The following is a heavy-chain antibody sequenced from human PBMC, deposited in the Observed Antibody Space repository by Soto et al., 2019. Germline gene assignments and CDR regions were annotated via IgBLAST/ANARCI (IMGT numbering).Heavy chain of an antibody. CDR1: GGTFGSYV. D-gene: IGHD5-12*01. V-gene: IGHV1-69*12. CDR3: ARDLGSGYDPGDY. J-gene: IGHJ4*02. Sequence: QVQLVQSGAEVKKPGSSVKVSCKASGGTFGSYVFNWVRQAPGQGLEWMGGIIPLFGRPNYAQKFQGRVTITADESTSTAYMELRSLRSDDTAVFYCARDLGSGYDPGDYWGQGTRVTVSS. CDR2: IIPLFGRP.